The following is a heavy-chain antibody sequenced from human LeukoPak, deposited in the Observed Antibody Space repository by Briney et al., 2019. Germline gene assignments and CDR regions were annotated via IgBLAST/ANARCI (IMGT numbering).Heavy chain of an antibody. CDR3: AQYYYYDSRYFDY. V-gene: IGHV4-30-4*01. Sequence: SETLSLTCTVSGGSISSGDYYWSWIRQPPGKGLEWIGYIYYSGSTYYNPSLKSRVTISVDKSKNQFSLKLSSVTAADTAVYYCAQYYYYDSRYFDYWGQGTLVTVSS. CDR2: IYYSGST. J-gene: IGHJ4*02. CDR1: GGSISSGDYY. D-gene: IGHD3-22*01.